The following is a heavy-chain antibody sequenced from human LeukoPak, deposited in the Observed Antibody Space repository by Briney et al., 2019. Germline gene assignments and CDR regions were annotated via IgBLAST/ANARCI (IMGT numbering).Heavy chain of an antibody. D-gene: IGHD2-2*01. V-gene: IGHV4-61*02. CDR2: IYTSGST. J-gene: IGHJ6*03. CDR3: ARGPYQPRYYYYYYMDV. CDR1: GNSISSGDYY. Sequence: SETLSLTCTVSGNSISSGDYYWSWIRQPAGKGLEWIGRIYTSGSTTYNPSLRSRVTISGDTSENQFSLKLSSVTAADTAVYYCARGPYQPRYYYYYYMDVWGKGTTVTISS.